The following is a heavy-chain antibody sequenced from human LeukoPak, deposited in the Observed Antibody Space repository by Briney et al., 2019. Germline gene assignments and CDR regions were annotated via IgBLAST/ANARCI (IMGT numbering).Heavy chain of an antibody. J-gene: IGHJ4*02. CDR2: INHSGSA. CDR1: GGSFSGYS. Sequence: SETLSLTCAVYGGSFSGYSWSWIRQPPGKGLEWIGEINHSGSANYNPSLKSRVTMSVDTSKNQFSLRLSSVTAADTALYYCARQTNSGYDWRFDSWGQGTLDTVSS. CDR3: ARQTNSGYDWRFDS. V-gene: IGHV4-34*01. D-gene: IGHD5-12*01.